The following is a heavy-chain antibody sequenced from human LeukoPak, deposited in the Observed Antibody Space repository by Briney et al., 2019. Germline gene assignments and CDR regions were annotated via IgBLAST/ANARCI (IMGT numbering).Heavy chain of an antibody. CDR1: GFTFSHYW. V-gene: IGHV3-7*01. D-gene: IGHD5-12*01. CDR3: VRDGGVSGYDLLDY. CDR2: INQDGSEE. J-gene: IGHJ4*02. Sequence: PGGSLRLSCEASGFTFSHYWMTWVRQPPGKGLEWVAQINQDGSEEYYMDSVKARFTISRDNAKNSVFLQMNSLRAEDTAVYYCVRDGGVSGYDLLDYWGQGTLVTVSS.